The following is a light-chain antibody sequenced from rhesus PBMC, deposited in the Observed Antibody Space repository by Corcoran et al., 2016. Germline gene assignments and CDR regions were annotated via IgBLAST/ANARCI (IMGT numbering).Light chain of an antibody. V-gene: IGKV1-22*01. J-gene: IGKJ4*01. Sequence: DIQMTQSPSSLSASVGDTVTITCRASQSIRKWVAWYQQEPGKAPKFLIHKASRLQSGVPSRFRGSGSGTDFTLTISSLQSEDFAAYYCQQCSSGPLTFGGGTKVDLK. CDR3: QQCSSGPLT. CDR1: QSIRKW. CDR2: KAS.